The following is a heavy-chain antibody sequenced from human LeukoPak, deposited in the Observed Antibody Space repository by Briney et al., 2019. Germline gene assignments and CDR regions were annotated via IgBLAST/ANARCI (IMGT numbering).Heavy chain of an antibody. CDR2: IYTSGST. D-gene: IGHD3-22*01. Sequence: PSETLSLTCTVSGGSISSGSYYWSWIRQPAGKGLEWIGRIYTSGSTNYNPSLKSRVTISVDTSKNLFSLKLSSVTAADTAVYYCARDGLPAVDRWFDPWGQGTLVTVSS. CDR3: ARDGLPAVDRWFDP. J-gene: IGHJ5*02. CDR1: GGSISSGSYY. V-gene: IGHV4-61*02.